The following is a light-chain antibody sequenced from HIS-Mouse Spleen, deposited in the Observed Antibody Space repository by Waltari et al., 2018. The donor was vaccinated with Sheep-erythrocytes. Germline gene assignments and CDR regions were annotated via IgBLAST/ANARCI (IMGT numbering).Light chain of an antibody. CDR2: DVS. CDR3: CSYAGSYNHV. J-gene: IGLJ1*01. Sequence: QSALTQPRSVSGSPGPSVTISCTGTSSDVGGYNFVPWYQQPPGKAPKLMIYDVSKRPSGVPDRFSGSKSGNTASLTISGLQAEDEADYYCCSYAGSYNHVFATGTKVTVL. CDR1: SSDVGGYNF. V-gene: IGLV2-11*01.